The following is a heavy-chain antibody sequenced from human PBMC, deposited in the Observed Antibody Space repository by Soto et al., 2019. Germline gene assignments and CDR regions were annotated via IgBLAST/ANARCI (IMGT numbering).Heavy chain of an antibody. J-gene: IGHJ4*02. CDR2: IIPIFGTA. Sequence: GASVKVSCKASGYTFTSYAISWVRQAPGQGLEWMGGIIPIFGTANYAQKFQGRVTITADESTSTAYMELSSLRSEDTAVYYCARVTLLMGSGYVFDYWGQGTLVTVS. D-gene: IGHD3-22*01. CDR1: GYTFTSYA. V-gene: IGHV1-69*13. CDR3: ARVTLLMGSGYVFDY.